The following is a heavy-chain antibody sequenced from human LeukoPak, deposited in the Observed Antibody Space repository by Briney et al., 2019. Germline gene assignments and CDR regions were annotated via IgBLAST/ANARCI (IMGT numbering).Heavy chain of an antibody. D-gene: IGHD3-3*01. CDR3: AGPYYDFWSGYSKPEYYYYYYMDV. V-gene: IGHV1-69*15. CDR1: GGTFSSCA. J-gene: IGHJ6*03. Sequence: SVKVCCKASGGTFSSCAISWVRQAPGQGLGWMRRIIPVFGSGNYAQKFQGRVTITADESTSTAYMELSSLRSEDTAVYYCAGPYYDFWSGYSKPEYYYYYYMDVWGKGTTVTVSS. CDR2: IIPVFGSG.